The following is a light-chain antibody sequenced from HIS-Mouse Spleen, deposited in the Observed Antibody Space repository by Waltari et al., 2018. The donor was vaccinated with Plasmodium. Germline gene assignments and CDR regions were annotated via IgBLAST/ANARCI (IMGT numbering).Light chain of an antibody. Sequence: EIVFTQSPGTLPLSLGERATLPCRASQSVSCSYLAWYQHKPGQAPRLRIYGASSRATGIPDRFSGSGSGTDFTLTISRLEPEDFAVYYCQQYGSSPRTFGEGTKVEIK. CDR1: QSVSCSY. V-gene: IGKV3-20*01. CDR3: QQYGSSPRT. J-gene: IGKJ4*01. CDR2: GAS.